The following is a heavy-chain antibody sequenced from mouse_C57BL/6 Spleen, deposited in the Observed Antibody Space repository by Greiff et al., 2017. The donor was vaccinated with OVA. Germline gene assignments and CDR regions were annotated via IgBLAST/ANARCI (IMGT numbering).Heavy chain of an antibody. V-gene: IGHV3-6*01. CDR1: GYSITSGYY. J-gene: IGHJ2*01. CDR2: ISYDGSN. CDR3: ARGDYGSRGYFDY. Sequence: EVHLVESGPGLVKPSQSLSLTCSVPGYSITSGYYWNWIRQFPGNKLEWMGYISYDGSNNYNPSLKNRISITRDTSKNQFFLKLNSVTTEDTATYYCARGDYGSRGYFDYWGQGTTLTVSS. D-gene: IGHD1-1*01.